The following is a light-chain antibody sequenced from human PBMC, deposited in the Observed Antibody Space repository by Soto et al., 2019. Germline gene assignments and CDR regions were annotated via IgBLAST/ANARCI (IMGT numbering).Light chain of an antibody. CDR2: AAS. CDR1: HSIRSSS. V-gene: IGKV3-20*01. CDR3: QQYDNSPWT. J-gene: IGKJ1*01. Sequence: EIVLTQSPGTLSLSPGERATLSCRADHSIRSSSLAWYQQKPGQAPRLLIYAASTRATGIPDRFSGSGSGTDFTLTISRLEPEDFAVYHCQQYDNSPWTFGQGTKVEI.